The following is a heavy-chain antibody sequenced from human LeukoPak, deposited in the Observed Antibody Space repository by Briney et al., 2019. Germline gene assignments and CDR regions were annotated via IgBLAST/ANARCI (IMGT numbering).Heavy chain of an antibody. V-gene: IGHV4-4*07. CDR2: IYTSGST. D-gene: IGHD3-22*01. CDR1: GCSISSYC. Sequence: PSETLSLTCTVSGCSISSYCWSWIRQPAGKGLEWIGRIYTSGSTNYNPSLKSRVTMSVDTSKNQFSLKLSSVTAADTAVYYCARHRGQNYYDSSAQPSRRNYYYMDVWGKGTTVTISS. CDR3: ARHRGQNYYDSSAQPSRRNYYYMDV. J-gene: IGHJ6*03.